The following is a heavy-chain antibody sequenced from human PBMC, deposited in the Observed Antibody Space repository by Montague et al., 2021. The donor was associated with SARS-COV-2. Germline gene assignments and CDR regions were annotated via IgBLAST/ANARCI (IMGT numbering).Heavy chain of an antibody. V-gene: IGHV2-70*11. J-gene: IGHJ3*02. CDR3: ARGYYDILTGYLDAFDI. CDR1: GFSLSTSGMC. CDR2: XDWDDDK. D-gene: IGHD3-9*01. Sequence: PALVKPTQTLTLTCTFSGFSLSTSGMCVSWIRQPPGKALEWLARXDWDDDKYYSTSLKTRLTISKDTSKNQVVLTMTNMDPVDTATYYYARGYYDILTGYLDAFDIWGQGTMVTVSS.